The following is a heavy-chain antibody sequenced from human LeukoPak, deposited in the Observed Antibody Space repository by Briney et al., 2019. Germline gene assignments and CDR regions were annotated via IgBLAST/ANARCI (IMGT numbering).Heavy chain of an antibody. V-gene: IGHV3-30*18. CDR1: GFTFSSYG. D-gene: IGHD3-3*01. Sequence: GGSLRLSCAASGFTFSSYGMHWVRQAPGKGLEWVAVISYDGSNKYYADSVKGRFTISRDNSKNTLYLQMNSLRAEDTAVYYCAKDPSLFGVAIYPSYFDYWGQGTLVTVSS. CDR2: ISYDGSNK. CDR3: AKDPSLFGVAIYPSYFDY. J-gene: IGHJ4*02.